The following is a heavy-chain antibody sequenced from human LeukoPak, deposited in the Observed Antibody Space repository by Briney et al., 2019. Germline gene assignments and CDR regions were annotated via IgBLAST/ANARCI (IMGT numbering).Heavy chain of an antibody. CDR2: IYPGDSDT. J-gene: IGHJ4*02. CDR3: ARQPLVRDCGGDCEFDY. D-gene: IGHD2-21*02. V-gene: IGHV5-51*01. CDR1: GYSFTSNW. Sequence: GESLKISCKGSGYSFTSNWIGWVRQMPGKGLEWMGIIYPGDSDTRYRPSFQGQVTISADKSISTAYLQWSSLKASDTAMYYCARQPLVRDCGGDCEFDYWGQGTRVSVSS.